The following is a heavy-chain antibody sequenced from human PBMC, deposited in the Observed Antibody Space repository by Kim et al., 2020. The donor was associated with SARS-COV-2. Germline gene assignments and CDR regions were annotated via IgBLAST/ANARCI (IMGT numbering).Heavy chain of an antibody. D-gene: IGHD6-19*01. CDR2: VNNNNNP. CDR3: AKDHPSSGWPTFDS. V-gene: IGHV3-23*05. J-gene: IGHJ4*02. CDR1: GFTFSRRA. Sequence: GGSLRLSCAASGFTFSRRAMSWVRQVPGKGLAWIASVNNNNNPYYADSVKGRFTVSRDITKDTLYLQMYSLRADDTALYYCAKDHPSSGWPTFDSWGQGT.